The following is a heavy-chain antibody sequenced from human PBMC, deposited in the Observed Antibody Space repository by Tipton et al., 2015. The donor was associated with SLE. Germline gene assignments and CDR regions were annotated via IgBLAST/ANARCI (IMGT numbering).Heavy chain of an antibody. J-gene: IGHJ4*02. CDR1: GGSSSGYY. CDR2: IHYSGST. D-gene: IGHD3-3*01. Sequence: TLSLTCAVSGGSSSGYYCSWIRQPPGKGLEWIGYIHYSGSTNYNPSLKSRVIMSADTSRSQFSLELSSVTTADTALYYCARGGYYDAPDFWGQGTLVTVSS. CDR3: ARGGYYDAPDF. V-gene: IGHV4-59*01.